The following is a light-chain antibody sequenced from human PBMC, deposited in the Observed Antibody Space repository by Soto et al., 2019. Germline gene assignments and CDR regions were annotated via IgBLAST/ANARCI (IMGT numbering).Light chain of an antibody. J-gene: IGKJ4*01. V-gene: IGKV1-33*01. Sequence: IQLTQSPSSLSPAAGDRVTITCQASQDISNYLNWYQQKPGKAPKLLIYDASNLETGVPSRFSGSGSGTDFTFTISSLQPEDIATYYCQQYDNLPLTFGGGTKVDIK. CDR2: DAS. CDR1: QDISNY. CDR3: QQYDNLPLT.